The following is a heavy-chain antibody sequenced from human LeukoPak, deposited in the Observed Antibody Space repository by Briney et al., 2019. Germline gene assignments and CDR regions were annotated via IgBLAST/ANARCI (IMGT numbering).Heavy chain of an antibody. V-gene: IGHV3-30*09. D-gene: IGHD3-16*01. Sequence: GGSLRLSCAASGFNFTTYSMHWDRQAPGKGLQWVAIISHDGKKVNYVDSVKGRIVISRDNSKNSLYLQMDSLRAEDTAVYYCARGEFHLPFDIWGQGTMVTLSS. J-gene: IGHJ3*02. CDR2: ISHDGKKV. CDR3: ARGEFHLPFDI. CDR1: GFNFTTYS.